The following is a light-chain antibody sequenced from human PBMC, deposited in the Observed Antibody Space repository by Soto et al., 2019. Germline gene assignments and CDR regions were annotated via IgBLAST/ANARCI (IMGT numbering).Light chain of an antibody. CDR2: AAA. CDR1: QDISSY. V-gene: IGKV1-8*01. J-gene: IGKJ2*01. CDR3: QHYFSYPYT. Sequence: AIRMTQSPSSFSAPTGDRVTITCRASQDISSYLAWYQQKVGKAPKLLIYAAATLQRGAPSRLSGSGSGTDFTLTISRLQSEDFETYYWQHYFSYPYTFGRGTKLEI.